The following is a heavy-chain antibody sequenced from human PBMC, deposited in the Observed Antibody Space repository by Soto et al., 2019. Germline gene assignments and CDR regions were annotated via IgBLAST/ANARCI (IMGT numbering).Heavy chain of an antibody. CDR2: IDSDGSGT. CDR1: GFTFSSNW. CDR3: ATVFDY. D-gene: IGHD4-17*01. Sequence: EVQLVESGGGLVQPGGSLRLSCAASGFTFSSNWMHWVRQAPGKGLGWVSRIDSDGSGTSYADSVKGRFTISRDNAKNTVYLQMNSLRAEDTAVYYCATVFDYWGQGILVTVSS. J-gene: IGHJ4*02. V-gene: IGHV3-74*01.